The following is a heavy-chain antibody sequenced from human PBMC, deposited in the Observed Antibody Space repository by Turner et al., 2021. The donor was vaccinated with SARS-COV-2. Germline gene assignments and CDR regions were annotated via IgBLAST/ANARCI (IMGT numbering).Heavy chain of an antibody. J-gene: IGHJ4*02. D-gene: IGHD3-10*01. CDR3: ARQAAGQGLDY. V-gene: IGHV4-39*01. CDR2: IYYSGTT. CDR1: GGSISSSSYF. Sequence: QVQLQESGPGLVKPSETLSLTCTVSGGSISSSSYFWGWIRQPPTKELEWFGSIYYSGTTYYNPSLKSRVSLSIDPSKNQFSLNLTSVTAADTALFYCARQAAGQGLDYWGRGILVTVSS.